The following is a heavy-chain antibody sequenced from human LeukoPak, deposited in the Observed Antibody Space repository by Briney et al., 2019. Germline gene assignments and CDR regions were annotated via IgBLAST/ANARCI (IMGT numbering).Heavy chain of an antibody. CDR1: GYTFTGYY. J-gene: IGHJ6*03. CDR3: ARDSRLRYYYDSSGLYYYYYYMDV. D-gene: IGHD3-22*01. Sequence: ASVKVSCKASGYTFTGYYMHWVRQAPGRGLEWMGWINPNSGGTNYAQKFQGRVTMTRDTSISTAYMELSRLRSDDTAVYYCARDSRLRYYYDSSGLYYYYYYMDVWGKGTTVTVSS. CDR2: INPNSGGT. V-gene: IGHV1-2*02.